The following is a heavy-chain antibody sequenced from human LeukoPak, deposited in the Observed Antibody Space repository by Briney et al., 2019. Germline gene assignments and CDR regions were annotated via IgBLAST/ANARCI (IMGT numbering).Heavy chain of an antibody. D-gene: IGHD3-9*01. J-gene: IGHJ3*02. Sequence: PGGSLRLSCAASGFTFSSYAMSWVRQAPGKGLEWVSVIYANGDTYYGDSGKDRFSISRDTSKNIVYLQMNSLRAEDTAVYYCARNPDWDVALDIWGQGTMVTVSS. CDR2: IYANGDT. CDR3: ARNPDWDVALDI. CDR1: GFTFSSYA. V-gene: IGHV3-23*05.